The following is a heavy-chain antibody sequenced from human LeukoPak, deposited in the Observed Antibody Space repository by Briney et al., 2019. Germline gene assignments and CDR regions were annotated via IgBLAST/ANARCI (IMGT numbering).Heavy chain of an antibody. CDR2: IKRDGSTK. Sequence: GGSLRLSCVASGFSFINYWMTWFRQAPGKGLEWVANIKRDGSTKHYVDSVKGRFTISRDNPRNSLYLQMDSLRGDDTAVYYFSTDPPWESDNFDIWGQGTMVTVSS. J-gene: IGHJ3*02. CDR1: GFSFINYW. D-gene: IGHD1-26*01. V-gene: IGHV3-7*01. CDR3: STDPPWESDNFDI.